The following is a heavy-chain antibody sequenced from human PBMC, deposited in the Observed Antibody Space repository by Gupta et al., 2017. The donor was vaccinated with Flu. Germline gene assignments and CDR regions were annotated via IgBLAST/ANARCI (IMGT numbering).Heavy chain of an antibody. Sequence: QVQLVQSGADVKKPGASVKVSCKASEYIFTGYSMHWMRQAPGQGLEWMGRINPASGGTKDAQKFLGRVTMTSDTSISTAYMELSSLRSDDTAVYYCARGRVGATFSGFYMDVWGKGTTVVVSS. CDR1: EYIFTGYS. J-gene: IGHJ6*03. D-gene: IGHD1-26*01. CDR3: ARGRVGATFSGFYMDV. CDR2: INPASGGT. V-gene: IGHV1-2*06.